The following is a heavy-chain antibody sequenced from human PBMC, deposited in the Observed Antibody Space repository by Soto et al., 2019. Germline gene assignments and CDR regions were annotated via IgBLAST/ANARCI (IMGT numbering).Heavy chain of an antibody. CDR3: ARTYDFWSARYFDY. J-gene: IGHJ4*02. CDR1: GSTFSSYA. CDR2: ISGSGGST. D-gene: IGHD3-3*01. V-gene: IGHV3-23*01. Sequence: GGSLRLSCAASGSTFSSYAMSWVRQAPGKGLEWVSAISGSGGSTYYADSVKGRFTISRDNSKNTLYLQMNSLRAEDTAVYYCARTYDFWSARYFDYWGQGTLVTVSS.